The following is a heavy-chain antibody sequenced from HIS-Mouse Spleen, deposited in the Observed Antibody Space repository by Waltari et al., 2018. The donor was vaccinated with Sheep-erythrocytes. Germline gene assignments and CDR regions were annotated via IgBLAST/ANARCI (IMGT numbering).Heavy chain of an antibody. D-gene: IGHD3-3*01. CDR3: ARITSYYDFWSTYNKDYFDY. CDR2: IFSTDEK. CDR1: GFSLSNARMG. Sequence: QVTLKESGPVLVKPTETLTLTCTVSGFSLSNARMGVSWIRQPPGKALEWLAHIFSTDEKSYSTSLKSRLTISKDTSKSQVVLTMTNMDPVDTATYYCARITSYYDFWSTYNKDYFDYWGQGTLVTVSS. J-gene: IGHJ4*02. V-gene: IGHV2-26*01.